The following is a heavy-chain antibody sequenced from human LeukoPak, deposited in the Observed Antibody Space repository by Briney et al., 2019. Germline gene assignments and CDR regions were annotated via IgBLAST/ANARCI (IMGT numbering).Heavy chain of an antibody. CDR3: AKDLGSYQDFDY. J-gene: IGHJ4*02. Sequence: GGSLRLSCVASGFTFTSYAMSWVRQAPGKGLEWVSYIRGSGSTTHYADPVKGRFTISRDNSKNTLYLQMNSLRAEDTAVYYCAKDLGSYQDFDYWGRGTLVTVSS. V-gene: IGHV3-23*01. D-gene: IGHD3-10*01. CDR2: IRGSGSTT. CDR1: GFTFTSYA.